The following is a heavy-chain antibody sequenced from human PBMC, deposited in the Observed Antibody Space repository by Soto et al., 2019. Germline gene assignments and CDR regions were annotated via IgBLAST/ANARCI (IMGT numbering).Heavy chain of an antibody. V-gene: IGHV4-34*01. CDR3: ARGGSSDWQVAFDF. J-gene: IGHJ3*01. D-gene: IGHD6-19*01. Sequence: SETLSLTCDVYGGSFSGYFWNWIRQSPGKGLEWIGKVNHNGRNNYNPSLKSRATISLDMSKKQISLKLTSVTGADTGVYYCARGGSSDWQVAFDFWGQGTMVTVSS. CDR1: GGSFSGYF. CDR2: VNHNGRN.